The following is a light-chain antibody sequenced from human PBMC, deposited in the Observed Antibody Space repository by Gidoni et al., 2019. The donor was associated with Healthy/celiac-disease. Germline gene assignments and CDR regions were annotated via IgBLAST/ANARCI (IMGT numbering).Light chain of an antibody. CDR2: GAS. V-gene: IGKV3-20*01. J-gene: IGKJ1*01. Sequence: SVLTQSPGTLSLSPGERATLSCRASQSVSSSYLAWYQQKPGQASRLLIYGASSRATGIPDRVSGRGSWTEFPLTISRLAPEDFAVYYCQQYGSSPRTFGQGTKVEIK. CDR1: QSVSSSY. CDR3: QQYGSSPRT.